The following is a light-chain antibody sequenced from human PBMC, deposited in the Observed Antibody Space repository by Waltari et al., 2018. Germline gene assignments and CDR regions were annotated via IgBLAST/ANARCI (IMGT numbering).Light chain of an antibody. V-gene: IGKV3-20*01. J-gene: IGKJ1*01. CDR2: DAS. Sequence: EIGLTQSPGTLSFSPGQTATLPCRASQSVGKFLAWYQQKPGQAPRLLTHDASIRATGIPDRFSGSGSGTDFSLTISRLEPEDFALYYCQHYVRLPVSFGQGTKVGIK. CDR1: QSVGKF. CDR3: QHYVRLPVS.